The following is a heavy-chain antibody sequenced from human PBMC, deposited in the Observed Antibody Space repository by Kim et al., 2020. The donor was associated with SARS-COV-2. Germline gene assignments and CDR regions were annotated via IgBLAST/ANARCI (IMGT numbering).Heavy chain of an antibody. CDR1: GFTFSSYS. Sequence: GGSLRLSCAASGFTFSSYSMNWVRQAPGKGLEWVSSISSSSSYIYYAASVKGRFTISRDNAKNSLYLQMNSLRAEDTAVYYCARARGSGSYGHWGQGTWVTVA. V-gene: IGHV3-21*01. D-gene: IGHD3-10*01. J-gene: IGHJ4*02. CDR2: ISSSSSYI. CDR3: ARARGSGSYGH.